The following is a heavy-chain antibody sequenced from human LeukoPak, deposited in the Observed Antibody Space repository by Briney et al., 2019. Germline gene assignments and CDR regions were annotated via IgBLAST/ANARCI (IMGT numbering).Heavy chain of an antibody. CDR1: GGSFSGYY. Sequence: SETLSLTCAVYGGSFSGYYWNWIRQPPGKGLEWIGEINHSGSTNYNPSLKSRVTISVDTSKNQFSLKLSSVTAADTAVYYCARGRVIVVVVAVLAAYFDYWGQGTLVTVSS. CDR2: INHSGST. V-gene: IGHV4-34*01. CDR3: ARGRVIVVVVAVLAAYFDY. D-gene: IGHD2-15*01. J-gene: IGHJ4*02.